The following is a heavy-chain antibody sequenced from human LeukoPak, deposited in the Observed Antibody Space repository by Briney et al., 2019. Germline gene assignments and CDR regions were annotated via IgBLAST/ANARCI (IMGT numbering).Heavy chain of an antibody. V-gene: IGHV3-23*01. D-gene: IGHD1-26*01. CDR3: AKDQWELQAGWLDP. J-gene: IGHJ5*02. CDR2: ISGSGGST. Sequence: GGSLRLSCAASGFTFSSYAMSWVRQAPGKGLEWVSAISGSGGSTYYADSVKGRFTISRDNSKNTLYLQMNSLRAEDTAVYYCAKDQWELQAGWLDPWGQGTLVTVSS. CDR1: GFTFSSYA.